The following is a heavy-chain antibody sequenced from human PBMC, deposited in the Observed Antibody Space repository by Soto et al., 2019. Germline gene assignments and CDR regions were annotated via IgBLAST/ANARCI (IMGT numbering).Heavy chain of an antibody. CDR3: ARDFPPFDY. J-gene: IGHJ4*02. Sequence: SETLSLTCTVSGGSIDSGDYYWSWIRQPPGKGLEWIGYVYYSGTTNYNPFLKSRVTLSLDNSKNTLYLQMNSLRAEDTAVYYCARDFPPFDYWGQGTLVTVSS. V-gene: IGHV4-61*08. CDR2: VYYSGTT. CDR1: GGSIDSGDYY.